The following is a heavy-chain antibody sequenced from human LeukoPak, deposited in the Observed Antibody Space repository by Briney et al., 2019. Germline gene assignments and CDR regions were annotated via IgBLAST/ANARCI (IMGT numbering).Heavy chain of an antibody. CDR2: INHSGST. V-gene: IGHV4-34*01. J-gene: IGHJ4*02. CDR3: ARAAPAATIDY. CDR1: GVSFSGYY. Sequence: SETLSLTCAVYGVSFSGYYWSWIRQPPGKGLEWIGEINHSGSTNYNPSLKSRVTISVDTSKNQFSLKLSSVTAADTAVYYCARAAPAATIDYWGQGILVTVSS. D-gene: IGHD2-2*01.